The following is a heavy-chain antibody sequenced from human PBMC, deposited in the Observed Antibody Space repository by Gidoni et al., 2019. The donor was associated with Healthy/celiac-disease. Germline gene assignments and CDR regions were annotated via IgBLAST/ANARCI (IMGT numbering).Heavy chain of an antibody. Sequence: EVQLLESGGGLVQPGGSLRLSCAASGFPFSSDAMGGARQAPGKGRGWVSAISGSGGSTYYADSVKGRFTISRDNSKNTLYLQMNSLRAEDTAVYYCAKDPGGKMASPRDYWGQGTLVTVSS. CDR2: ISGSGGST. D-gene: IGHD5-12*01. J-gene: IGHJ4*02. V-gene: IGHV3-23*01. CDR1: GFPFSSDA. CDR3: AKDPGGKMASPRDY.